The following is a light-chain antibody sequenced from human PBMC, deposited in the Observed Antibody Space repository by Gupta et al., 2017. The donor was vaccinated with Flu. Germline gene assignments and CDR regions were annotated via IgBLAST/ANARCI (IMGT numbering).Light chain of an antibody. CDR2: NID. Sequence: QTVVTQEASLSVSPGGTVTLTCALSPGPVSATYHPSGYQQTRGQPRRILIYNIDIRSSVVPDRFIGTIGGNKAAPIISGAQADDECGYYCMLHMGRGTWLFGGGTKLTVL. CDR1: PGPVSATYH. CDR3: MLHMGRGTWL. J-gene: IGLJ3*02. V-gene: IGLV8-61*01.